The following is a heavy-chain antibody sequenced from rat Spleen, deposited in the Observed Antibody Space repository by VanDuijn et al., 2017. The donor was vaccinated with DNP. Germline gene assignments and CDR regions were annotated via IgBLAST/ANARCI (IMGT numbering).Heavy chain of an antibody. Sequence: EVQLVETGGGLVQPGRSLKLSCVASGFTFSSYWIYWIRQAPGKGLEWVAAISPSGSRPYSPDSVKGRFTISRDTAKSSLYLQMNSLKSEDTATYYCTRGVYYGSSWAFDYWGHGVMVTVSS. CDR2: ISPSGSRP. V-gene: IGHV5-58*01. D-gene: IGHD1-6*01. CDR3: TRGVYYGSSWAFDY. CDR1: GFTFSSYW. J-gene: IGHJ2*01.